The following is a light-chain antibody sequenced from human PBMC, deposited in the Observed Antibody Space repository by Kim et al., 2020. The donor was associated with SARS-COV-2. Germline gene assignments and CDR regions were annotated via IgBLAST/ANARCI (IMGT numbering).Light chain of an antibody. Sequence: PSVGDTVPSTCRASQGINSNLAWYQQRPGKAPNLLIYSAFTLHSGVPSRFSGSGSGTDFPLTITSLQPEDFATYHCQQHHSFPLTFGGGTKVDIK. V-gene: IGKV1-9*01. CDR1: QGINSN. CDR3: QQHHSFPLT. J-gene: IGKJ4*01. CDR2: SAF.